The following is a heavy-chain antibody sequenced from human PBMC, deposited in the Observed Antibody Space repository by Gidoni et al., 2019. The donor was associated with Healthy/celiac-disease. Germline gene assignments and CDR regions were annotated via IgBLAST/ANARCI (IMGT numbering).Heavy chain of an antibody. J-gene: IGHJ5*02. Sequence: QLHLQESGPGLVPPSATLSLPCTVPGGSISSSSYYWGWIRQPPGKGREWIGSIYYSGSTYYNPAIKSRVTRSVDTSKNQFSLKLSSVTAAETAVYYCARKGRLRYWWFDTGGQGTLVTVSS. CDR3: ARKGRLRYWWFDT. D-gene: IGHD4-17*01. V-gene: IGHV4-39*07. CDR1: GGSISSSSYY. CDR2: IYYSGST.